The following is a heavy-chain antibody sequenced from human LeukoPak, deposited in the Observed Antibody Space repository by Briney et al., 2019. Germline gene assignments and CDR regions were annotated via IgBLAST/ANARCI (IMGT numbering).Heavy chain of an antibody. V-gene: IGHV1-18*01. J-gene: IGHJ5*02. Sequence: ASVKVSCKASGYTFTSYGISWVRQAPGQGLEWMGWISAYNGNTNYAQKLQGRVTMTTDTSTSTAYMELRRLRSDDTAVYYCAXXXXXXXDFWSGYYVWFDPWGQGTLVTVSS. D-gene: IGHD3-3*01. CDR1: GYTFTSYG. CDR3: AXXXXXXXDFWSGYYVWFDP. CDR2: ISAYNGNT.